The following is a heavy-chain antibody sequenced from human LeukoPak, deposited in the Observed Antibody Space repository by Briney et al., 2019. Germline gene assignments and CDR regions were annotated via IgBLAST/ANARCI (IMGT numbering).Heavy chain of an antibody. V-gene: IGHV1-18*01. J-gene: IGHJ4*02. CDR1: GYTFTSYG. CDR2: ISAYNGNT. Sequence: ASVKVSCKASGYTFTSYGISWVRQAPGQGLEWMGWISAYNGNTNYAQKLQGRVTMTTDTSTSTAYMELRSLRSDDTAVYYCARGVVVAATLYYLDYWGQGTLVTVSS. D-gene: IGHD2-15*01. CDR3: ARGVVVAATLYYLDY.